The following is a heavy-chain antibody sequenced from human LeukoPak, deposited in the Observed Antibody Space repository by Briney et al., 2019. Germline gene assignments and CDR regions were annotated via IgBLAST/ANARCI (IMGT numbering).Heavy chain of an antibody. CDR3: ARVGAVLDDILTGYASNWLWDP. V-gene: IGHV4-34*01. CDR1: GGSFSGYY. J-gene: IGHJ5*02. Sequence: SETLSLTCAVYGGSFSGYYWSWIRQPPGKGLEWIGEINHSGSTNYNPSLKSRVTISVDTSKNQFSLKLSSVTAADTAVYYCARVGAVLDDILTGYASNWLWDPWGQGTLVTVSS. CDR2: INHSGST. D-gene: IGHD3-9*01.